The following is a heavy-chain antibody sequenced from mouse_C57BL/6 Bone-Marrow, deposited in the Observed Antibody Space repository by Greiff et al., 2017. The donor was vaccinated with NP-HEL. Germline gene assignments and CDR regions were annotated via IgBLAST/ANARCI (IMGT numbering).Heavy chain of an antibody. CDR3: TREGADSYYLFDY. CDR2: IDPETGGT. V-gene: IGHV1-15*01. J-gene: IGHJ2*01. D-gene: IGHD2-12*01. CDR1: GYTFTDYE. Sequence: VQLVESGAELVRPGASVTLSCKASGYTFTDYEMHWVQQTPVHGLEWIGAIDPETGGTAYNQKFKGKAILTAAKSSRTAYMELRSLTSEDSAVYYCTREGADSYYLFDYWGQGTTLTVSS.